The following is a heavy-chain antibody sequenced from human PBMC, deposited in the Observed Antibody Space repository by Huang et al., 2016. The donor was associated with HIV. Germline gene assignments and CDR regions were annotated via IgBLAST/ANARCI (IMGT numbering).Heavy chain of an antibody. J-gene: IGHJ4*02. CDR2: ITYVINNS. Sequence: EVLLLESGGGLVQPGGSLRLSCVASGFTFSSYAMSWVRQAPGKGLEWFSGITYVINNSYYAHSVKGRFAVSRDESTNTLYLKMNSLRAEDTAVYYCAKDADTSGYDVLGPFGSWGQGTLVTVSS. CDR1: GFTFSSYA. CDR3: AKDADTSGYDVLGPFGS. D-gene: IGHD3-3*01. V-gene: IGHV3-23*01.